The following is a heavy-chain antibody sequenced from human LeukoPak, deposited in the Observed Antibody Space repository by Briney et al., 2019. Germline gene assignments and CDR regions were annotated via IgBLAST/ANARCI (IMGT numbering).Heavy chain of an antibody. J-gene: IGHJ4*02. CDR1: GGSISSSNYY. D-gene: IGHD3-9*01. CDR3: ARAVGSFDWLPLFDY. Sequence: SETLSLTCSVSGGSISSSNYYWSWIRQPAGKGLEWIGRIYTSESTNYNPSLKSRVTISVDTSRNQFSLKLSSVTAADTAVYFCARAVGSFDWLPLFDYWGQGTLVTVSS. CDR2: IYTSEST. V-gene: IGHV4-61*02.